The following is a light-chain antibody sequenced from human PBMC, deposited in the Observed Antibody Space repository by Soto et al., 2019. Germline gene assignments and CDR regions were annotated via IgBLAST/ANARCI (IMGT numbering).Light chain of an antibody. CDR1: QTVSRTF. J-gene: IGKJ2*01. CDR3: HQVGNSLYT. V-gene: IGKV3-20*01. CDR2: GTS. Sequence: EIVLTQSPGTLSLSPGERATLSCRATQTVSRTFLAWYQQKPGQAPKLLIYGTSTRATGIPDRFSGSGSGTHFPLPISRLGPEDFSVYYCHQVGNSLYTFGQGTKLEIK.